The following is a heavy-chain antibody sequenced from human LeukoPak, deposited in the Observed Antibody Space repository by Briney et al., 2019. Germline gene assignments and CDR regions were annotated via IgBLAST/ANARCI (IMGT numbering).Heavy chain of an antibody. V-gene: IGHV5-51*01. Sequence: GESLKISCKGSGYTFSNYWIGWVRQMPGKGLEWMGIIYPADSDTTYSPSFRGQVTISADKSINTAYLQWSSLKASDTAMNYCARRPPTVVTLSRDALHIWGQGTMVTVSS. CDR3: ARRPPTVVTLSRDALHI. D-gene: IGHD4-23*01. CDR2: IYPADSDT. CDR1: GYTFSNYW. J-gene: IGHJ3*02.